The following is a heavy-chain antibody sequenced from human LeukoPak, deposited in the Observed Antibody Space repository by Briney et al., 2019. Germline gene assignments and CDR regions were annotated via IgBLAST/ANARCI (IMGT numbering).Heavy chain of an antibody. CDR2: ISGSGGST. D-gene: IGHD6-13*01. CDR3: AKLWYGYSSSWAPHWFDP. Sequence: PGGSLRLSCAASGFTFSSYAMSWVRQAPGKGLEWVSAISGSGGSTYYADSVKGRFTISRDNSKNTLYLQMNSLRAEDTAVYYCAKLWYGYSSSWAPHWFDPWGQGTLVTVSS. V-gene: IGHV3-23*01. J-gene: IGHJ5*02. CDR1: GFTFSSYA.